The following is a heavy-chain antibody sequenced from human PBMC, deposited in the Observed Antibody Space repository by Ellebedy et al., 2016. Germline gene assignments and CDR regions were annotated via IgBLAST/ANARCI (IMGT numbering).Heavy chain of an antibody. CDR3: ARTYGDFPAFDI. J-gene: IGHJ3*02. CDR1: GGSISSYY. CDR2: IYYSGST. Sequence: SETLSLXXTVSGGSISSYYWSWIRQPPGKGLEWIGYIYYSGSTNYNPSLKSRVTISVDTSKNQFSLKLSSVTAADTAVYYCARTYGDFPAFDIWGQGTMVTVSS. V-gene: IGHV4-59*01. D-gene: IGHD4-17*01.